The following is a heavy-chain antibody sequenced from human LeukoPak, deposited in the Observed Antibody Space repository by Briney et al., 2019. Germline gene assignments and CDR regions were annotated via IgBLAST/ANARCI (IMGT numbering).Heavy chain of an antibody. CDR3: ARGGIAARPNWFDP. J-gene: IGHJ5*02. CDR2: IYDSGTT. Sequence: GGSLRLSCAASGFTVSNNYMSWVRQAPGKGLEWVSVIYDSGTTFYADSVKGRFTISRDNSKNTLYLQMNSLRAEDTAVYYCARGGIAARPNWFDPWGQGTLVTVSS. D-gene: IGHD6-6*01. V-gene: IGHV3-53*01. CDR1: GFTVSNNY.